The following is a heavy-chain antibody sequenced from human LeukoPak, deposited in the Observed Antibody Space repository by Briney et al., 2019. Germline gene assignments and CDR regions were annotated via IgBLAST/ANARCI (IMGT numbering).Heavy chain of an antibody. J-gene: IGHJ3*02. D-gene: IGHD3-22*01. CDR3: TILDSSGYLDAFDI. Sequence: GGSLRLSCAASGFTVSSNYMSWVRQAPGKGLEWVSVIYSGGSTYYADSVKGRFTISRDNSKNTLYLQMNSLKTEDTAVYYCTILDSSGYLDAFDIWGQGTMVTVSS. V-gene: IGHV3-53*01. CDR2: IYSGGST. CDR1: GFTVSSNY.